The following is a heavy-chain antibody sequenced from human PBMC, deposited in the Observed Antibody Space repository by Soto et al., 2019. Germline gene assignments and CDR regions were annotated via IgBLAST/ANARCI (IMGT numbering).Heavy chain of an antibody. Sequence: QIQLVQSGPEVRKPGASVKVSCKASGYTFTSYGISWVRQAPGQGLEWLGWISAYNDNTNYAQKLQGRVTLTPETSTSTAYMELRHLRSDDTAVYFCAREGYYYGSGSYFPPRFYGMGVWGQGTTVTVSS. CDR1: GYTFTSYG. CDR2: ISAYNDNT. V-gene: IGHV1-18*01. CDR3: AREGYYYGSGSYFPPRFYGMGV. D-gene: IGHD3-10*01. J-gene: IGHJ6*02.